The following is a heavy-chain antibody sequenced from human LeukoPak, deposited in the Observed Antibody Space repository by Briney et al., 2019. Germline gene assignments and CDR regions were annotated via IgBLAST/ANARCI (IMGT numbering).Heavy chain of an antibody. CDR1: GGSFSGYY. Sequence: PSETLSLTCAVYGGSFSGYYWSWIRQPPGKGLEWIGEINHSGSTNYNPSLKSRVTISVDTSKNQFSLKLSSVTAADTAVYYCARGRQRFDPWGQGTLVTVSS. CDR2: INHSGST. J-gene: IGHJ5*02. V-gene: IGHV4-34*01. CDR3: ARGRQRFDP.